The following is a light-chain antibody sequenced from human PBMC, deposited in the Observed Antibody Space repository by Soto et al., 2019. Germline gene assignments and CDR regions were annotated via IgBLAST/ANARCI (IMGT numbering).Light chain of an antibody. J-gene: IGKJ4*01. CDR1: QGISSY. CDR2: AAS. CDR3: QQLNSYPRT. V-gene: IGKV1-9*01. Sequence: DIQLTQSPSFLSASVGDRVTITCRASQGISSYLAWYQQKPGKAPKLLIYAASTLQSAVPSRCSGSGSGTEFTLTISSLQPEDFATYYCQQLNSYPRTFGGGTKVEIK.